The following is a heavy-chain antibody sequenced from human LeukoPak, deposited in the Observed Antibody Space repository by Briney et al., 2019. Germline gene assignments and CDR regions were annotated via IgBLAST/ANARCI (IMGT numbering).Heavy chain of an antibody. CDR2: IIPIVGST. CDR1: GGTFSSYA. D-gene: IGHD1-14*01. J-gene: IGHJ5*02. CDR3: APENWFDP. V-gene: IGHV1-69*04. Sequence: SVKVSCKASGGTFSSYAISWVRQAPGQGLEWMGRIIPIVGSTNYTQNFHGRLTITADKSTATAYMELTGLTSEDTAVYYCAPENWFDPWGQGTLVTVSS.